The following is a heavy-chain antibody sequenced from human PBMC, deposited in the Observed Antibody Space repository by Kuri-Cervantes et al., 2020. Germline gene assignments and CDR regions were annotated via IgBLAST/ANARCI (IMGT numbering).Heavy chain of an antibody. D-gene: IGHD3-10*01. V-gene: IGHV1-18*01. Sequence: ASVKVSCKASGYTFTSYGISWVRQAPGQGLEWMGWISAYNGNTNYAQKLQGRVTMTTDTSTSTAYMELRSLRSDDTAVYYCATSYMVQGVIIPPNFDYWGQGTLVTVSS. CDR3: ATSYMVQGVIIPPNFDY. CDR2: ISAYNGNT. J-gene: IGHJ4*02. CDR1: GYTFTSYG.